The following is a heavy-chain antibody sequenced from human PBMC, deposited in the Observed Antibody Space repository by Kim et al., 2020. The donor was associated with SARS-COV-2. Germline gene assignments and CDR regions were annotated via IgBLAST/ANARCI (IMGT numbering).Heavy chain of an antibody. V-gene: IGHV3-43*01. J-gene: IGHJ6*02. CDR2: ISWDGGST. CDR1: GFTFDDYT. CDR3: AKDTAGVYCSGGSCYEAGAPPPTLSYGMDV. Sequence: GGSLRLSCAASGFTFDDYTMHWVRQAPGKGLEWVSLISWDGGSTYYADSVKGRFTISRDNSKNSLYLQMNSLRTEDTALYYCAKDTAGVYCSGGSCYEAGAPPPTLSYGMDVWGQGTTVTVSS. D-gene: IGHD2-15*01.